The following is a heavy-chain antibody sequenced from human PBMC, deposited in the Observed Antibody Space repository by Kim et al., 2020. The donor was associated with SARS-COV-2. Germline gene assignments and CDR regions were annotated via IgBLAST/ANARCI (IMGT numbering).Heavy chain of an antibody. Sequence: GGSLRLSCAASGFTFDDYAMHWVRQAPGKGLEGVSGISWNSGSIGYADSVKGRCTISRDNAKNSLYLQMNSLRAEDTALYYCAKDMGSGWYGTTTTRYYYGMDVWGQVTTVTVSS. CDR1: GFTFDDYA. J-gene: IGHJ6*02. CDR2: ISWNSGSI. D-gene: IGHD6-19*01. V-gene: IGHV3-9*01. CDR3: AKDMGSGWYGTTTTRYYYGMDV.